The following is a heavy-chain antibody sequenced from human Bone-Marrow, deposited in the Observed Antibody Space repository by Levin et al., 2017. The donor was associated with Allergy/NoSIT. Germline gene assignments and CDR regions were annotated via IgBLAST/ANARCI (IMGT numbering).Heavy chain of an antibody. CDR1: GFTFRHYT. D-gene: IGHD3-22*01. CDR2: ITSSGDST. V-gene: IGHV3-48*02. J-gene: IGHJ4*02. Sequence: GGSLRLSCVASGFTFRHYTMNWVRQAPGKGLEWVSCITSSGDSTYYADSVKGRFTISRANAKNSLYLQLNRLRDEDTAMYYCARDPARGYYDSSGYSGDHWGQGTLVTVSS. CDR3: ARDPARGYYDSSGYSGDH.